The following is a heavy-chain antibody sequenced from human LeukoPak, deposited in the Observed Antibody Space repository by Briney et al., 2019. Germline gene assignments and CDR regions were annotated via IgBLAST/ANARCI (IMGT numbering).Heavy chain of an antibody. V-gene: IGHV3-23*01. J-gene: IGHJ6*03. CDR2: ISGSGGST. D-gene: IGHD2-2*01. Sequence: PGGSLRLSCAASEFTFSTYAMNWVRQAPGKGLEWVSAISGSGGSTYYADSVKGRFTISRDNSKNTLYLQMNSLRAEDTAVYYCAKDGSDIVVVPAATGGYYYYMDVWGKGTTVTVSS. CDR3: AKDGSDIVVVPAATGGYYYYMDV. CDR1: EFTFSTYA.